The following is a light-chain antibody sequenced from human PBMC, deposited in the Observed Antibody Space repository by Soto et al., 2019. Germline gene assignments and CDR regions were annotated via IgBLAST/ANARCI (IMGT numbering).Light chain of an antibody. V-gene: IGKV3-11*01. J-gene: IGKJ2*02. CDR1: QAVPSY. Sequence: EVVLTQSPATLSLSPGERSTLSCRASQAVPSYLAWYQQKPGQAPRLLIYDISNRAIGIPARFSGSGSGTDFTLTISSLEPEDVAVYYCHQRNSWPRSTFGQGTKLEIK. CDR2: DIS. CDR3: HQRNSWPRST.